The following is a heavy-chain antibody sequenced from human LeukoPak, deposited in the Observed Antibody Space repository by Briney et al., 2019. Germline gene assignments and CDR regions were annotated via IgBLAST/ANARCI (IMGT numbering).Heavy chain of an antibody. CDR1: GFTFSNYA. V-gene: IGHV3-23*01. Sequence: GGFLRLTCAASGFTFSNYAMSWVRQAPGKGLEWVSGISGSGGGIYYADSVKGRFTISRDNSKTTLYLQMNRLRAEDTAVYYCAKHYLSPYYYDYFAMDVWGHGTTVTVSS. J-gene: IGHJ6*02. CDR3: AKHYLSPYYYDYFAMDV. CDR2: ISGSGGGI. D-gene: IGHD3-10*01.